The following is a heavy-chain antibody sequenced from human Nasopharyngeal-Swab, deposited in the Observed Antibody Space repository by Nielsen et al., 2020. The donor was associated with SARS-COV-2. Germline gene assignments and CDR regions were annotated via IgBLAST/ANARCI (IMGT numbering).Heavy chain of an antibody. CDR3: AKELLHYYGSGSQIRGYYYYYGMDV. CDR1: GFTFSSYA. CDR2: ISTGAVST. V-gene: IGHV3-23*01. D-gene: IGHD3-10*01. Sequence: GGSLRLSCAASGFTFSSYAMSWVRQAPAKGLEWVSAISTGAVSTFYAASVKGRFTISRDDSRNTLYLQMNSLRAEDTAVYYCAKELLHYYGSGSQIRGYYYYYGMDVWGQGTTVTVSS. J-gene: IGHJ6*02.